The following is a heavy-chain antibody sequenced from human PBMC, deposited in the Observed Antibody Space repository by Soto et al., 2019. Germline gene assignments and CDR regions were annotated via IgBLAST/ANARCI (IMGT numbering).Heavy chain of an antibody. CDR1: GFTFSDYY. V-gene: IGHV3-11*01. CDR2: INGGGNSI. Sequence: KPGGSLRLSCAASGFTFSDYYMSWIRQAPGKGLQWVSYINGGGNSIYYAASVKGRFTISRDNAKNSLYLQMNSLRADDTAVYYCASLGVWIGELLPDYWGQGTQVTVSS. J-gene: IGHJ4*02. D-gene: IGHD3-10*01. CDR3: ASLGVWIGELLPDY.